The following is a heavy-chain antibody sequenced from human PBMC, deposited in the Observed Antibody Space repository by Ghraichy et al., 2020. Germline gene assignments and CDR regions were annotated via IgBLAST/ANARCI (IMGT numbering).Heavy chain of an antibody. D-gene: IGHD2-21*02. Sequence: GGSLRLSCTASGFTFGDYAMSWFRQAPGKGLEWVGFIRSKAYGGTTEYAASVKGRFTISRDDSKSIAYLQMNSLKTEDTAVYYCTRGVCGGDCWTGSYGMGVWGQGTTVTVSS. CDR1: GFTFGDYA. V-gene: IGHV3-49*03. J-gene: IGHJ6*02. CDR2: IRSKAYGGTT. CDR3: TRGVCGGDCWTGSYGMGV.